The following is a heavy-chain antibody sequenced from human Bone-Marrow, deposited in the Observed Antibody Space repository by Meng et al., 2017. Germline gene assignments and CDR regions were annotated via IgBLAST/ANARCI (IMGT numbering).Heavy chain of an antibody. Sequence: GESLKISCAASGFTFSSYAMSWVRQAPGKGLEWVSSIRGAGLSTYYADSVKGRFSISRDNSRNTVSLQMGSLRADDTAVYYCVKSCLQGNSWYFFDYWGQGMLVTVSS. CDR2: IRGAGLST. J-gene: IGHJ4*02. V-gene: IGHV3-23*01. CDR1: GFTFSSYA. CDR3: VKSCLQGNSWYFFDY. D-gene: IGHD2/OR15-2a*01.